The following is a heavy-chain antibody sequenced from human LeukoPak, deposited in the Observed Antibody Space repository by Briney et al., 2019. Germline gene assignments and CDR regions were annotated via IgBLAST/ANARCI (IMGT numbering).Heavy chain of an antibody. J-gene: IGHJ4*02. CDR3: ARHFADSSGWYWAGYFDY. CDR1: GGSISSYH. D-gene: IGHD6-19*01. CDR2: IYTSGST. Sequence: PSETLSLTCTVSGGSISSYHWSWIRQPAGKGLEWIGRIYTSGSTNYNPSLKSRVTISVDTSKNQFSLKLSSVTAADTAVYYCARHFADSSGWYWAGYFDYWGQGTLVTVSS. V-gene: IGHV4-4*07.